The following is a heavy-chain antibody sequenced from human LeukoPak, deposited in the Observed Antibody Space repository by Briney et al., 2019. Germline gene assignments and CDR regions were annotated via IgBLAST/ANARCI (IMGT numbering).Heavy chain of an antibody. Sequence: GGLRLSCAASGFTFSSYTMNWVRQAPGKGLEWVSSISRRSTYIYYADSVKGRFTISRDNAKNSLYLQMNSLRAEDTAVYYCARRRDSGSLQHFDYWGQGTLVTVSS. CDR2: ISRRSTYI. J-gene: IGHJ4*02. CDR3: ARRRDSGSLQHFDY. CDR1: GFTFSSYT. D-gene: IGHD1-26*01. V-gene: IGHV3-21*04.